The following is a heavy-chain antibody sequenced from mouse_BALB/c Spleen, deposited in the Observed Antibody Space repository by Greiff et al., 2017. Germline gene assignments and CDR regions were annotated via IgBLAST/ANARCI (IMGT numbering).Heavy chain of an antibody. CDR1: GFTFSSYG. CDR3: ARHGYYGSSSYWYFDV. Sequence: EVQGVESGGDLVKPGGSLKLSCAASGFTFSSYGMSWVRQTPDKRLEWVATISSGGSYTYYPDSVKGRFTISRDNAKNTLYLQMSSLKSEDTALYYCARHGYYGSSSYWYFDVWGAGTTVTVSS. V-gene: IGHV5-6*01. D-gene: IGHD1-1*01. J-gene: IGHJ1*01. CDR2: ISSGGSYT.